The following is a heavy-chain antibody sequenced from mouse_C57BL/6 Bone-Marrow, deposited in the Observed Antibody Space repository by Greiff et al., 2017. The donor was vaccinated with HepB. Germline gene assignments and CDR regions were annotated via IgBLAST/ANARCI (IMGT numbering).Heavy chain of an antibody. CDR1: GYTFTSYG. CDR2: IYPRSGNT. CDR3: ARWELGLYYFDY. J-gene: IGHJ2*01. Sequence: QVQLKQSGAELARPGASVKLSCKASGYTFTSYGISWVKQRTGQGLEWIGEIYPRSGNTYYNEKFKGKATLTADKSSSTAYMELRSLTSEDSAVYFCARWELGLYYFDYWGQGTTLTVSS. D-gene: IGHD4-1*01. V-gene: IGHV1-81*01.